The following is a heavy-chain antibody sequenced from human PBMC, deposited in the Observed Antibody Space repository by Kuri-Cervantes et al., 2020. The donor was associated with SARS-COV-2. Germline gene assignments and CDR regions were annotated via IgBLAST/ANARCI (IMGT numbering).Heavy chain of an antibody. CDR1: GFTFSGHW. J-gene: IGHJ5*01. D-gene: IGHD2-21*02. CDR3: ARVSAYCGGDCWAVPDS. V-gene: IGHV3-74*01. CDR2: INPDGSYT. Sequence: GGSLRLSCAASGFTFSGHWIHWVRQAPGKGLVWVSRINPDGSYTNNADSVKGRFTLSRDNAKNMLFLQMNSLRAEDTAIYYCARVSAYCGGDCWAVPDSWGQGTLVTVSS.